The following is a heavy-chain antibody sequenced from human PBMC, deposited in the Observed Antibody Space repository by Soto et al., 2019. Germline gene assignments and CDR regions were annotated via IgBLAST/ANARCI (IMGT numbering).Heavy chain of an antibody. D-gene: IGHD4-17*01. CDR3: ARVYDYGGNAWFDP. Sequence: PGKGLEWIGSIYYSGSTYYKPSLKSRVTISVDTSKNQFSLKLSSVTAADPPLYYCARVYDYGGNAWFDPWGQGILPTVSS. V-gene: IGHV4-39*01. J-gene: IGHJ5*02. CDR2: IYYSGST.